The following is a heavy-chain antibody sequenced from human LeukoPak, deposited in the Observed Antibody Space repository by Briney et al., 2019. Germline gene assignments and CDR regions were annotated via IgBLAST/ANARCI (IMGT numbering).Heavy chain of an antibody. CDR3: ARVEMATISVGYFDY. V-gene: IGHV3-30-3*01. D-gene: IGHD5-24*01. CDR1: GFTFSSYA. J-gene: IGHJ4*02. Sequence: PGRSLRLSCAASGFTFSSYAMHWVRQAPGKGLEWVAVISYDGSNKYYADSVKGRFTISRDNSKNTLYLQMNSLRAEDTAVYYCARVEMATISVGYFDYWGQGTLVTVSS. CDR2: ISYDGSNK.